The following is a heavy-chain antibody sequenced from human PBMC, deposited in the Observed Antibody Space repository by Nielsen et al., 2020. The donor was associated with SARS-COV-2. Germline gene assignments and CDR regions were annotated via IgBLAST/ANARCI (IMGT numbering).Heavy chain of an antibody. Sequence: GGSLRLSCAASGFTFSAHAMIWVRQAAGKGLEWVSAVSGDVAHTTYYADSVKGRFTISRDNSKNTLYLQMNSLRAEDTAVYYCAKAVREEIKKGSILPDYWGQGTLVTVSS. CDR3: AKAVREEIKKGSILPDY. V-gene: IGHV3-23*01. CDR2: VSGDVAHTT. J-gene: IGHJ4*02. D-gene: IGHD3-9*01. CDR1: GFTFSAHA.